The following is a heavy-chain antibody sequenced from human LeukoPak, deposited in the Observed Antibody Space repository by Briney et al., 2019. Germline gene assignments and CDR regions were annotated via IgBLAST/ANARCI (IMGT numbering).Heavy chain of an antibody. CDR1: GGSISSSSYY. CDR3: LLTGSINVDEPLYSSSSGPFDY. Sequence: SETLSLTCTVSGGSISSSSYYWGWIRQPPGKGLEWIGSIYYSGSTYYNPSLKSRVTISVDTSKNQFSLKLSSVTAADTAVYYCLLTGSINVDEPLYSSSSGPFDYWGQGTLVTVSS. J-gene: IGHJ4*02. D-gene: IGHD6-6*01. CDR2: IYYSGST. V-gene: IGHV4-39*01.